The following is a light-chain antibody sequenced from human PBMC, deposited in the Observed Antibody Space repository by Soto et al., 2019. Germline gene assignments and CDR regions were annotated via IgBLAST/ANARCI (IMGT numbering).Light chain of an antibody. CDR2: DVS. CDR3: CSYAGSYSVV. V-gene: IGLV2-11*01. CDR1: SSDVGGYNY. Sequence: QSALTQPRSVSESPGQSVTISCTGTSSDVGGYNYVSWYQQHPGNAPKLMIYDVSKRPLGVPDRFSGSKSGNRASLTISGLQAEDEADYYCCSYAGSYSVVFGGGTKVTVL. J-gene: IGLJ2*01.